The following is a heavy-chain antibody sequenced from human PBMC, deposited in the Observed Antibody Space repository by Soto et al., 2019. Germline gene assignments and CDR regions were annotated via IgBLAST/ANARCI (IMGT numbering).Heavy chain of an antibody. CDR3: ARDGNYDFCSGYWSHLGYYGMGV. D-gene: IGHD3-3*01. CDR1: GYTFTSYG. Sequence: ASVKVSCKASGYTFTSYGISWVRQAPGQGLEWMGWISGYNGNTNYAQKLQGRVTMTTDTSTSTAYMELRSLRSDDTAVYYCARDGNYDFCSGYWSHLGYYGMGVWGQGTTVTASS. V-gene: IGHV1-18*04. J-gene: IGHJ6*02. CDR2: ISGYNGNT.